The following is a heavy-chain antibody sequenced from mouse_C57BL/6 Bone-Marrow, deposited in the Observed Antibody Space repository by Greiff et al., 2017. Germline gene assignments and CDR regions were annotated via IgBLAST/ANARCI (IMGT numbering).Heavy chain of an antibody. CDR1: EYEFPSHD. D-gene: IGHD1-1*01. CDR2: INSDGGST. J-gene: IGHJ1*03. CDR3: ARRSTVVAPNWYFDV. V-gene: IGHV5-2*01. Sequence: EVQLVESGGGLVQPGESLKLSCESNEYEFPSHDMSWVRKTPEKRLELVAAINSDGGSTYYPDTMERRFIISRDTTKKTLYLQRSSLRSEDTALYYCARRSTVVAPNWYFDVWGTGTTVTVSS.